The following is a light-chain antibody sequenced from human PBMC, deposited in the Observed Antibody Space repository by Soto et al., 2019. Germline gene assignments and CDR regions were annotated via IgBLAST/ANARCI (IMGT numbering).Light chain of an antibody. CDR3: QQYGSSTYT. Sequence: EIVLAQSPGTLSLSPGEGATLSSRDSQSVTKNFLAWYQQKPGQAPRXXIYGASSRQGGIPDRSSGSGSGTEFTLTIPRLEPEDFEVYDCQQYGSSTYTFGQGTKV. J-gene: IGKJ2*01. V-gene: IGKV3-20*01. CDR1: QSVTKNF. CDR2: GAS.